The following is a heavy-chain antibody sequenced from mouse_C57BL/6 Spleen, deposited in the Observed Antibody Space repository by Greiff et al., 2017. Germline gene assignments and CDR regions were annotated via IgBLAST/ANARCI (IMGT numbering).Heavy chain of an antibody. CDR1: GFTFSDYG. J-gene: IGHJ4*01. CDR3: AIDYYGSSYYAMDD. D-gene: IGHD1-1*01. CDR2: ISSGSSTI. Sequence: EVKLMESGGGLVKPGGSLKLSCAASGFTFSDYGMHWVRQAPEKGLEWVAYISSGSSTIYYADTLKGPFTFSRDNAKNTLVLQMTSLRSEETAMYYSAIDYYGSSYYAMDDWGQGTSVTVSS. V-gene: IGHV5-17*01.